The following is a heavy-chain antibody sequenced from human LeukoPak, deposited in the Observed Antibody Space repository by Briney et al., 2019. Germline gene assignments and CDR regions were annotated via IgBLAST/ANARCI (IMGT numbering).Heavy chain of an antibody. Sequence: GESLKISCKGSGYSFTSYWIGWVRPMPGKGLEWMGIIYPGDSDTRYSPSFQGQVTISADKSISTAYLQWSSLKASDTAMYYCARRSSSSWYPYYYYGMDVWGQGTTVTVSS. D-gene: IGHD6-13*01. CDR3: ARRSSSSWYPYYYYGMDV. J-gene: IGHJ6*02. CDR1: GYSFTSYW. V-gene: IGHV5-51*01. CDR2: IYPGDSDT.